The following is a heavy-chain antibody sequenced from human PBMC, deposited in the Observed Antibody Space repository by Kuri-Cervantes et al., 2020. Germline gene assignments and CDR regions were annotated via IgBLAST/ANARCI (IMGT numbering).Heavy chain of an antibody. CDR1: GFTFSSYA. D-gene: IGHD7-27*01. V-gene: IGHV3-23*01. CDR3: AREGWGSDYYGMDV. J-gene: IGHJ6*02. CDR2: ISSGGGGT. Sequence: GSLRLSCAASGFTFSSYAMSWVRQAPGKGLEWVSAISSGGGGTYYADSVKGRFAISRDNSKNTLYLQMNSLRAEDTAAYYCAREGWGSDYYGMDVWGQGTTVTVSS.